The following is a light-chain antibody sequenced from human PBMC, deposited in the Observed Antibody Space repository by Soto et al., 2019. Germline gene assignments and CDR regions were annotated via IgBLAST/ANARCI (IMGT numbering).Light chain of an antibody. CDR3: QQLNSYPPT. V-gene: IGKV1-9*01. J-gene: IGKJ4*01. CDR2: AAS. Sequence: DLQLTQSPSFLSASVGDRVTITCRASQGISSYLAWYQQKPGKAPKLLIYAASTLQSGVPSRFSGSGSGTDFTLTISSLQPEDFATYYCQQLNSYPPTFGGGTKVEIK. CDR1: QGISSY.